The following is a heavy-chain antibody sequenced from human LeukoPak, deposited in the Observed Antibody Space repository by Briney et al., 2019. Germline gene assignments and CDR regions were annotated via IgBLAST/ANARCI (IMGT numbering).Heavy chain of an antibody. Sequence: PSETLSLTCTVSGGSISSYYWSWIRQPPGKGLEWIGYIYYSGSTNYNPSLKSRVTISVDTSKNQFSLKLSSVTAADTAVYYCARSDYLNWFDPWGQGTLVTVSS. J-gene: IGHJ5*02. CDR1: GGSISSYY. CDR3: ARSDYLNWFDP. V-gene: IGHV4-59*01. CDR2: IYYSGST. D-gene: IGHD2/OR15-2a*01.